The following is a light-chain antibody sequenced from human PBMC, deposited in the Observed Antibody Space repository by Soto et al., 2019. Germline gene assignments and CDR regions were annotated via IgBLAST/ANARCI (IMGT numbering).Light chain of an antibody. CDR2: DAS. CDR1: QDISNY. CDR3: QQYDNLLT. Sequence: DIPMTQSPSSLTASVGDRVTITCQASQDISNYLNWYQQKPGKAPKLLIYDASNLETGVPSRFSGSGSGRDFTFTISSLQPEDIATYYCQQYDNLLTFGGGTKVEIK. J-gene: IGKJ4*01. V-gene: IGKV1-33*01.